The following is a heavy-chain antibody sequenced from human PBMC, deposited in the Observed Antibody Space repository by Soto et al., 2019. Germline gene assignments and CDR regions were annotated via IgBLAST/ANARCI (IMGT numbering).Heavy chain of an antibody. D-gene: IGHD6-19*01. CDR3: VRDVSGWYGY. Sequence: PLIDSCAAAGYSVCTLWMTWIRQTPGKGLEWVANIRQDGGAKYYLDSVRGRFTISRDNANNSLHLQMNSLRTEDTAVYYCVRDVSGWYGYWGQGTQVTVSS. CDR2: IRQDGGAK. CDR1: GYSVCTLW. V-gene: IGHV3-7*05. J-gene: IGHJ4*02.